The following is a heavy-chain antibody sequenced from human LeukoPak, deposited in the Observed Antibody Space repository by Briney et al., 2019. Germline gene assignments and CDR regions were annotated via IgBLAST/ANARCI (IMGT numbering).Heavy chain of an antibody. CDR3: AREPRLHYYDSSGSDY. CDR2: ISCTSSTI. D-gene: IGHD3-22*01. Sequence: GGSLRLSCAASGFTFSSYNMNWVRQAPGKGLEWVSYISCTSSTIYYADSVKGRFTISRDNAKNSLYLQMNSLRAEDTAVYYCAREPRLHYYDSSGSDYWGQGTLLTVSS. J-gene: IGHJ4*02. CDR1: GFTFSSYN. V-gene: IGHV3-48*01.